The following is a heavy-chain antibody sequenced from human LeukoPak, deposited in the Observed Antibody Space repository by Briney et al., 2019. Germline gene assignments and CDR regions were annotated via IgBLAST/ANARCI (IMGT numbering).Heavy chain of an antibody. CDR3: ARDGSHSKFAFLGITVDY. CDR2: IKQDGSEK. D-gene: IGHD3-3*02. J-gene: IGHJ4*02. CDR1: GFTFSSYW. V-gene: IGHV3-7*01. Sequence: GGSLRLSCAASGFTFSSYWMSWVRQAPGKGLEWVANIKQDGSEKYYVDSVKGRFTISRDNAKNSLYLQMNSLRAEDTAVYYCARDGSHSKFAFLGITVDYWGQGTLVTVSS.